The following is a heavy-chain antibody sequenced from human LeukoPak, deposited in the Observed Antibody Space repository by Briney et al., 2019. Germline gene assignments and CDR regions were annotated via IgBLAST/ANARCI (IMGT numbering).Heavy chain of an antibody. Sequence: PSETLSLTCTVSGGSISSGSYYWSWIRQPAGKGLEWIGRIYTSGSTNYNPSLKSRVTISVDTSKNQFSLKLSSVTAADTAVYYCARGDYVWGSYHWGQGTLVTVSS. V-gene: IGHV4-61*02. CDR1: GGSISSGSYY. J-gene: IGHJ4*02. CDR2: IYTSGST. D-gene: IGHD3-16*02. CDR3: ARGDYVWGSYH.